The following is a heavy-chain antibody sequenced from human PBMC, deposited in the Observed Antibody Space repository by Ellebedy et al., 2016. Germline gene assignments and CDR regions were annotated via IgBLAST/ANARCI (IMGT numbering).Heavy chain of an antibody. CDR1: GFTISGLY. CDR2: IGSSSSYT. D-gene: IGHD4-17*01. Sequence: GESLKISXAASGFTISGLYMSWIRQAPGKGLEWISYIGSSSSYTNYADSVKGRFTISRDNGKNSLYLQMNSLRAEDTAVYYCARQNDYGDDEAFDIWGQGTMVTVSS. V-gene: IGHV3-11*03. J-gene: IGHJ3*02. CDR3: ARQNDYGDDEAFDI.